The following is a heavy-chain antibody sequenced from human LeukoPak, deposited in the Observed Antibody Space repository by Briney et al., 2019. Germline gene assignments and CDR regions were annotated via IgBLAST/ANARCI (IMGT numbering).Heavy chain of an antibody. CDR2: IYTSGST. Sequence: PSETLSLTCTVSGGSISSYYWSWLRQPAGKGLEWIGRIYTSGSTNYNPSLKSRVTMSVDTSKNQFSLKLSSVTAADTAVYYCAREHGSTYYYYYGMDVWGQGTTVTVSS. CDR3: AREHGSTYYYYYGMDV. J-gene: IGHJ6*02. V-gene: IGHV4-4*07. D-gene: IGHD3-10*01. CDR1: GGSISSYY.